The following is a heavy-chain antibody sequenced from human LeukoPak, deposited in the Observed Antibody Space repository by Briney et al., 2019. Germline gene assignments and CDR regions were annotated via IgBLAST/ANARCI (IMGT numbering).Heavy chain of an antibody. CDR1: GDIFNSYS. V-gene: IGHV1-69*05. D-gene: IGHD1-26*01. J-gene: IGHJ6*03. Sequence: SVKVSCKASGDIFNSYSVSWVRQAPGQGLEWMGGIIPMFGSTNYAQKFEGRVTITTDQSTTTVYMELTSLTSEDTAVYYCARVGRSRGALPNFYYYMDVWGKGTTVTVSS. CDR2: IIPMFGST. CDR3: ARVGRSRGALPNFYYYMDV.